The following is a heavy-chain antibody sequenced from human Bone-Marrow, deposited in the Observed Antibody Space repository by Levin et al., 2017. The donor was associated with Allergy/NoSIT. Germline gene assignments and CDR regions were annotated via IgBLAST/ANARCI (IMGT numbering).Heavy chain of an antibody. CDR3: ARDVTDTSASYAFDV. CDR1: GFRMRDYL. V-gene: IGHV3-11*01. D-gene: IGHD2-21*02. Sequence: GGSLRLSCEASGFRMRDYLMTWIRQAPGKGFEWISYISSSGISIYSADSVRGRFSISRDIATNSLYLQMTGLRVDDTAVYYCARDVTDTSASYAFDVWGPGTVVTVSS. J-gene: IGHJ3*01. CDR2: ISSSGISI.